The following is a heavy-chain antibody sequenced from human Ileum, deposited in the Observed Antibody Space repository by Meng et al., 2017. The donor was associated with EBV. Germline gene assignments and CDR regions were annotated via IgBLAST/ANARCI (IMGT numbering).Heavy chain of an antibody. Sequence: QVQLHEAGPGLVKPSGTLSLTCAVSGGSISSSNWWNWVRQPPGKGLEWIGEIYYSGSTIYNPSLKSRVTISVDKSKNLFSLKLSSVTAADTAVYYCARGYGSGRDYFDYWGQGTLVTVSS. CDR3: ARGYGSGRDYFDY. V-gene: IGHV4-4*02. D-gene: IGHD3-10*01. J-gene: IGHJ4*02. CDR2: IYYSGST. CDR1: GGSISSSNW.